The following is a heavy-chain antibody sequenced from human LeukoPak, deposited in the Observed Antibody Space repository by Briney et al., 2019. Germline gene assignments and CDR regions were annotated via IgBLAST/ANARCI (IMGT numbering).Heavy chain of an antibody. V-gene: IGHV3-30*02. CDR2: ISYDGSNR. D-gene: IGHD5-12*01. J-gene: IGHJ4*02. Sequence: LGGSLRLSCAASGFTFSSSGMHWVRQAPGKGLEWVAFISYDGSNRYYADSVKGRFTISRDNSKNTLYLQMNSLRAEDTAVYYCAKETRGSYSDYWGQGTLVTVSS. CDR3: AKETRGSYSDY. CDR1: GFTFSSSG.